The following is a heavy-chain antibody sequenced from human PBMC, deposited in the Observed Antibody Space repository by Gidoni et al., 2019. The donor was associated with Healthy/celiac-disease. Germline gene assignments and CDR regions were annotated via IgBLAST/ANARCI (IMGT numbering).Heavy chain of an antibody. CDR2: IIPIVGTA. Sequence: QVQLVQSGAEVKKPGSSVKVPCKASGGTFSSYAISGVRQAPGQGLEWMGGIIPIVGTANYAQKFQGRVTITADESTSTAYMELSSLRAEDTAVYYCARGGGPRGWFDPWGQGTLVTVSS. CDR1: GGTFSSYA. J-gene: IGHJ5*02. V-gene: IGHV1-69*01. CDR3: ARGGGPRGWFDP. D-gene: IGHD2-15*01.